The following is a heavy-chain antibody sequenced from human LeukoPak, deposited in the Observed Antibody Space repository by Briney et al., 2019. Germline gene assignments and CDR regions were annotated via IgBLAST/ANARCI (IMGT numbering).Heavy chain of an antibody. Sequence: ASVKVSCKASGYNFTDYYIHWVRQAPGQGLEWMGWINPKSGGTNYAQKFRGRVTMTRDTSISTAYMEVRSLRSDDTAVYYCASKGGAGYSSSWYWFDYWGQGTLVTVSS. CDR1: GYNFTDYY. J-gene: IGHJ4*02. CDR2: INPKSGGT. D-gene: IGHD6-13*01. CDR3: ASKGGAGYSSSWYWFDY. V-gene: IGHV1-2*02.